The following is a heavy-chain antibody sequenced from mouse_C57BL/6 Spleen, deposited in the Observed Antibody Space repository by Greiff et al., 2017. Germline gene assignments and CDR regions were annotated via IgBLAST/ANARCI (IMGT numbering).Heavy chain of an antibody. D-gene: IGHD4-1*01. CDR1: ISLSTSGMGL. CDR2: WNTDNY. J-gene: IGHJ3*01. Sequence: QVTLQESGPGILQPSQTLSLACTFSGISLSTSGMGLSWLRKPSGQALDWLASIWNTDNYYNPSLKNRPTLPKKTSNYQVFLKLPRVDTADSDTYYDSWREETVTGDWFAYWGQGTLVTVSA. V-gene: IGHV8-2*01. CDR3: WREETVTGDWFAY.